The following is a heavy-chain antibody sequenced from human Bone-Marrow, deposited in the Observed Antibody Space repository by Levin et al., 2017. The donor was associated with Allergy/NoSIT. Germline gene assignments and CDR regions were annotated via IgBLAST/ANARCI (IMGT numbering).Heavy chain of an antibody. J-gene: IGHJ6*02. CDR1: GFTFSTCG. Sequence: AGGSLRLSCAASGFTFSTCGMHWVRQAPGKGLEWVAVIWSDGITKYYGDSVKGRFTISRDNAKSSLYLQMESLRPDDTALYYCVKDMDAAPRYAMDVWGQGTTVIVSS. D-gene: IGHD5-18*01. CDR2: IWSDGITK. CDR3: VKDMDAAPRYAMDV. V-gene: IGHV3-33*03.